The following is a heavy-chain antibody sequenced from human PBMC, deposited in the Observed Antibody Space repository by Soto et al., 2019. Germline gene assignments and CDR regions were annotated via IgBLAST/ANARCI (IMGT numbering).Heavy chain of an antibody. V-gene: IGHV3-11*01. CDR1: GFKFSDYY. D-gene: IGHD1-26*01. Sequence: QVLLVESGGDLVKPGGSLRLSCAASGFKFSDYYMNWIRQAPGKGLEWVAYISSSGSSLDYADSVKGRVIISRDNAKNSLHLQINSLRAEDTAVYYCARGGRSVFELIAPQNAFDIWGQGTIVTVSA. J-gene: IGHJ3*02. CDR2: ISSSGSSL. CDR3: ARGGRSVFELIAPQNAFDI.